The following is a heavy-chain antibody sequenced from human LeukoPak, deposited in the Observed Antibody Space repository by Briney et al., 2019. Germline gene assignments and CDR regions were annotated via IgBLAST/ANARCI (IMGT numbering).Heavy chain of an antibody. CDR1: GGSISSGSYY. CDR3: AGATHSTKADY. Sequence: TLSLTCTVSGGSISSGSYYWSWIRQPAGKGLEWNGRIYTSGSTNYNPSLKSRVTISVDTSKNQFSLKLSSVTAADTAVYYCAGATHSTKADYWGQGTLVTVSS. V-gene: IGHV4-61*02. CDR2: IYTSGST. J-gene: IGHJ4*02. D-gene: IGHD5-24*01.